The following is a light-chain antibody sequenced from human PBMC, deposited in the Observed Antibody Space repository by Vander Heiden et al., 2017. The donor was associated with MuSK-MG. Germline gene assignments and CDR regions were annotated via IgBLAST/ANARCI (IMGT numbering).Light chain of an antibody. V-gene: IGLV2-14*01. CDR1: SSDVGGYNY. CDR2: DVS. Sequence: QSALTQPASVSGSLGQPITISCTGTSSDVGGYNYVSWYQQHPGKAPKLMIYDVSKRPSGVSNRFSGSKSGNTASLTISGRQEEDEADYYCSSYTSSSTLVFGGGTKLTVL. J-gene: IGLJ2*01. CDR3: SSYTSSSTLV.